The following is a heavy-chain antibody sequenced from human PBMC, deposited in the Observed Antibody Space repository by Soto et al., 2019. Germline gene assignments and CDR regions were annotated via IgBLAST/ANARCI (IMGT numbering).Heavy chain of an antibody. Sequence: ASVKVSCKASGYTFTSYCIHWVLQAPGQRLEWMGWINAANGDTKYSPKFQGRVTITRDTSASTAYMELSSLRSEDTAVYYCVRRHVSATGIDWFDPWGQGTLVTAPQ. CDR3: VRRHVSATGIDWFDP. V-gene: IGHV1-3*01. CDR1: GYTFTSYC. D-gene: IGHD6-13*01. J-gene: IGHJ5*02. CDR2: INAANGDT.